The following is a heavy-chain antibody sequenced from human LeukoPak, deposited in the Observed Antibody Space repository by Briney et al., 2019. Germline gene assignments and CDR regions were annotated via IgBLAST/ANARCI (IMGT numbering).Heavy chain of an antibody. CDR3: ASNGVYSSSPGGAFDY. Sequence: GASVKVSCKASGGTFSSYAISWVRQAPGQGLEWMGGIIPIFGTANYAQKFQGRVTITTDESTSTAYMELSSLRSEDTAVYYCASNGVYSSSPGGAFDYWGQGTLVTVSS. J-gene: IGHJ4*02. D-gene: IGHD6-6*01. CDR1: GGTFSSYA. V-gene: IGHV1-69*05. CDR2: IIPIFGTA.